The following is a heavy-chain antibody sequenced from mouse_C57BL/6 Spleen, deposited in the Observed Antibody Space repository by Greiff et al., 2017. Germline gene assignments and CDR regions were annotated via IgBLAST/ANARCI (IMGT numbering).Heavy chain of an antibody. D-gene: IGHD1-1*01. Sequence: VQGVESGAELVKPGASVKLSCKASGYTFTEYTIHWVKQRSGQGLEWIGWFYPGSGSIKYNEKFKDKATLTADKSSSTVYMELSRLTSEDSAVYFCARHESGNYGSSPGRLAWFAYWGQGTLVTVSA. J-gene: IGHJ3*01. CDR2: FYPGSGSI. CDR3: ARHESGNYGSSPGRLAWFAY. V-gene: IGHV1-62-2*01. CDR1: GYTFTEYT.